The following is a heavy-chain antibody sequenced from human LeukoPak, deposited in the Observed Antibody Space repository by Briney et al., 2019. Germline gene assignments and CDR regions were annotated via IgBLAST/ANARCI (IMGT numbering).Heavy chain of an antibody. Sequence: PGGSLRLSCAASGFSFSTYGMHWVRQAPGKGLEWVALIWNAGTNTYYADSVKGRFTISRDNSKNTLYLRMNSLRAEDTAVYYCAREGGSSCYSTHGYWGQGTLVTVSS. CDR2: IWNAGTNT. V-gene: IGHV3-30*02. D-gene: IGHD3-22*01. J-gene: IGHJ4*02. CDR1: GFSFSTYG. CDR3: AREGGSSCYSTHGY.